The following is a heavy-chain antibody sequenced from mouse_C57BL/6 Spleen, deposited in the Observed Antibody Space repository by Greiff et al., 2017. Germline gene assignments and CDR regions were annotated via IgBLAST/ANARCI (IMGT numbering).Heavy chain of an antibody. CDR2: IHPNSGST. CDR1: GYTFTSYW. V-gene: IGHV1-64*01. J-gene: IGHJ4*01. CDR3: ARPSVVGGYYARDY. Sequence: QVQLQQPGAELVKPGASVKLSCKASGYTFTSYWMHWVKQRPGQGLEWIGMIHPNSGSTNYNEKFKSKATLTVDKSSSTAYMQLSSLTSEDSAVYYCARPSVVGGYYARDYWGQGTSVTVSS. D-gene: IGHD1-1*01.